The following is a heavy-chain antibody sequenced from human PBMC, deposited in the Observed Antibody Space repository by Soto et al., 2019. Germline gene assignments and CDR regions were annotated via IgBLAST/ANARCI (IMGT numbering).Heavy chain of an antibody. D-gene: IGHD6-19*01. CDR3: ARTVIAVATPSPYYYGMDV. CDR1: GYTFTGYY. Sequence: EASVKVSCKASGYTFTGYYMHWVRQAPGQGLEWMGWINPNSGGTNYEQKFQGWVTMTRDTSISTAYMELSRLRSDDTAVYYCARTVIAVATPSPYYYGMDVWGQGTTVTVSS. CDR2: INPNSGGT. J-gene: IGHJ6*02. V-gene: IGHV1-2*04.